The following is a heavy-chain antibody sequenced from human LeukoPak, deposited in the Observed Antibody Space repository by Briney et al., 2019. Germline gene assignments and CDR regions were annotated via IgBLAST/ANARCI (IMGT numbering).Heavy chain of an antibody. V-gene: IGHV4-31*03. CDR1: GGSISSGGSY. CDR3: ARGEGGAVDY. J-gene: IGHJ4*02. D-gene: IGHD3-10*01. Sequence: PSQTLSLTCTVSGGSISSGGSYWSWIRQHPGKGLEWIGYISYSGSTYYNPSLKSRVTISVDTSKNQFSLKLSSVTAADTAVYYCARGEGGAVDYWGQGTLVTVSS. CDR2: ISYSGST.